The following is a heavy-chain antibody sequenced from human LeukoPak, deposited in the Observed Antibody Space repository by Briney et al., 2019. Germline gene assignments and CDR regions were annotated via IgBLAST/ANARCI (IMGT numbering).Heavy chain of an antibody. J-gene: IGHJ1*01. V-gene: IGHV1-69*05. CDR3: ARTGNGEYFQH. CDR1: GGTFSSYA. D-gene: IGHD1-14*01. Sequence: SVKVSCKASGGTFSSYAISWVRQAPGQGLEWMGRIIPIFGTANYAQKFQGRVTITTDESTSTAYMELSGLRSEDTAVYYCARTGNGEYFQHWGQGTLVTVSS. CDR2: IIPIFGTA.